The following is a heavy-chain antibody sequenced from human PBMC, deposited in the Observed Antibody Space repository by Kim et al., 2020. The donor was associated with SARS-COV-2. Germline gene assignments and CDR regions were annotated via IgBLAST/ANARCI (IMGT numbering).Heavy chain of an antibody. Sequence: SETLSLTCTVSGGPISSSSYYWGWIRQPPGKGLEWIGSIYYSGSTYYNPSLKSRVTISVDTSKNQFSLKLSSVTAADTAVYYCARRLWIQPMVTVFDYWGQGTLVTVSS. CDR2: IYYSGST. D-gene: IGHD5-18*01. J-gene: IGHJ4*02. CDR3: ARRLWIQPMVTVFDY. V-gene: IGHV4-39*01. CDR1: GGPISSSSYY.